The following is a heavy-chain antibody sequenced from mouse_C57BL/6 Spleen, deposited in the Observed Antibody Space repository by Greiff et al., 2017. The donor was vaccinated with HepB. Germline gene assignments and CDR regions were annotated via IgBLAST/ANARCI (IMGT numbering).Heavy chain of an antibody. CDR2: IDPNSGGT. CDR3: ARKDYGSSYAMDY. CDR1: GYTFTSYW. D-gene: IGHD1-1*01. J-gene: IGHJ4*01. V-gene: IGHV1-72*01. Sequence: QVHVKQSGAELVKPGASVKLSCKASGYTFTSYWMHWVKQRPGRGLEWIGRIDPNSGGTKYNEKFKSKATLTVDKPSSTAYMQLSSLTSEDSAVYYCARKDYGSSYAMDYWGQGTSVTVSS.